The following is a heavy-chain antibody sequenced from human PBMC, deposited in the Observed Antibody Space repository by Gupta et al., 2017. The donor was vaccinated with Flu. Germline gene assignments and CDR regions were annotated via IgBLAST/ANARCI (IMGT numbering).Heavy chain of an antibody. D-gene: IGHD6-6*01. V-gene: IGHV3-49*03. CDR3: SRDPETTISARPFDY. CDR2: IRSRAYGGPT. CDR1: GFNFGGYA. J-gene: IGHJ4*02. Sequence: EVQLVASGGGLVQPGRSLSLSCTASGFNFGGYAMSWFRQAPGRGQWWVGFIRSRAYGGPTEYAASVKGRFTISRDDSKSIAYLQMNSLKTEDTAVYYCSRDPETTISARPFDYWGQGTLVTVSS.